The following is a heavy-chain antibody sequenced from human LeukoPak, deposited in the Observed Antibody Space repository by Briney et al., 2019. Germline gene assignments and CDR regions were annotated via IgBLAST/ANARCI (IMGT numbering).Heavy chain of an antibody. CDR3: ARAGGLTTAPLDLDR. CDR2: IYHSGST. J-gene: IGHJ2*01. Sequence: SETLSLTCGSISSSNWCSWVRQPPGKGLEWIGEIYHSGSTNHNPSLKSRVTISVDKSKNHFSLKLSSVTAADTAIYYCARAGGLTTAPLDLDRWGRGTLVTVSS. V-gene: IGHV4-4*02. CDR1: GSISSSNW. D-gene: IGHD4-17*01.